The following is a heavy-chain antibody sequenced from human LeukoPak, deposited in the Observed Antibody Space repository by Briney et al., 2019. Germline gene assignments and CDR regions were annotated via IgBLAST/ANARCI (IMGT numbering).Heavy chain of an antibody. J-gene: IGHJ4*02. CDR3: AKGRIAVAGLHFDY. CDR1: GFPFDDYA. D-gene: IGHD6-19*01. Sequence: GGSLSLPCAASGFPFDDYAMHWVRHATGKGLEWVSGISWNGGSIGYAASVKGRFPISRDNAKNSLYLQMNSLRAEDTALYYCAKGRIAVAGLHFDYWGQGTLVTVSS. CDR2: ISWNGGSI. V-gene: IGHV3-9*01.